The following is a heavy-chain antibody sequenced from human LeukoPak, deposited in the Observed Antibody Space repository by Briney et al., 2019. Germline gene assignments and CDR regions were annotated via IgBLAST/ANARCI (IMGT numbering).Heavy chain of an antibody. J-gene: IGHJ4*02. D-gene: IGHD5-18*01. CDR3: ANSRRGYSYDLGSWYFDY. CDR1: GFTFSSYA. Sequence: GGSLRLSCAASGFTFSSYAMSWVRQAPEKGLEWVSAISGSGGSTYYADSVKGRFTISRDNSKNTLYLQMNSLRAEDTAVYYCANSRRGYSYDLGSWYFDYWGQGTLVTVSS. CDR2: ISGSGGST. V-gene: IGHV3-23*01.